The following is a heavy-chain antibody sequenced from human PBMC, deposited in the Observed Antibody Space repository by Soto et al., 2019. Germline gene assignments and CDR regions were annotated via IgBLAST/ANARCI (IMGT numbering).Heavy chain of an antibody. CDR1: GGTFSSYA. J-gene: IGHJ4*02. Sequence: SVKVSCKASGGTFSSYAISWVRQAPGQGLEWMGGIIPIFGTANYAQRFQGRVTITADESTSTAYMELSSLRSEDTAVYYCARVVRYSSGWYYFDYWGQGTLVTVSS. V-gene: IGHV1-69*13. CDR3: ARVVRYSSGWYYFDY. CDR2: IIPIFGTA. D-gene: IGHD6-19*01.